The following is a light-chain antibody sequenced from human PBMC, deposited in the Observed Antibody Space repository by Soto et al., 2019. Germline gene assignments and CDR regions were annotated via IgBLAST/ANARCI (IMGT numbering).Light chain of an antibody. Sequence: EIVLTQSPATLPLSPGERATLSCRASQSVSSYLAWYQQKPGQAPRLLIYDASNRATGIPARFSGSGSGAGFTLTISSLAPEDFAVYYCKQRSNWPPLTFGGGTQLEIK. J-gene: IGKJ4*01. CDR2: DAS. CDR1: QSVSSY. CDR3: KQRSNWPPLT. V-gene: IGKV3-11*01.